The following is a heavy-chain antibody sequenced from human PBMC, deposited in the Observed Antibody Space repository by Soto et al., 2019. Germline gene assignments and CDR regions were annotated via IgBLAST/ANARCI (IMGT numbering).Heavy chain of an antibody. J-gene: IGHJ6*02. CDR2: ISYDGSNK. Sequence: QVQLVESGGGVVQPGRSLRLSCAASGFTFSSYAMHWVRQAPGKGLEWVAVISYDGSNKYYADSVKGRFTISRDNSKNTLYLTMNSLRAEDTAVYYCARETYYDFWRGPYYGMDVWGQGTTVTVSS. CDR3: ARETYYDFWRGPYYGMDV. V-gene: IGHV3-30-3*01. D-gene: IGHD3-3*01. CDR1: GFTFSSYA.